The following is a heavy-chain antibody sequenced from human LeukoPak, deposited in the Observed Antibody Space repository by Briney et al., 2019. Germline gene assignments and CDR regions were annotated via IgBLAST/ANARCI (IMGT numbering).Heavy chain of an antibody. J-gene: IGHJ3*02. CDR3: ARHQRGNSDAFNI. V-gene: IGHV4-59*01. Sequence: SETLSLTCTVSGGSISGYYWSWIRQPPGKRLEWIGYIFYSGNTNYNPSLKGRVTMSVDTSKSQFSLNLNSVTAADTAVYYCARHQRGNSDAFNIWGQGTMVTVSS. D-gene: IGHD4-23*01. CDR1: GGSISGYY. CDR2: IFYSGNT.